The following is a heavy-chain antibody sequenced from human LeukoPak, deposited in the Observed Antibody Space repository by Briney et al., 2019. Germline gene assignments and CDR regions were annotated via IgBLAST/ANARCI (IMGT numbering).Heavy chain of an antibody. CDR3: ARDRDLAARYYYYYMDV. CDR1: GGSISSSSYY. V-gene: IGHV4-61*02. CDR2: IYTSGST. J-gene: IGHJ6*03. Sequence: SETLSLTCTVSGGSISSSSYYWSWIRQPAGKGLEWIGRIYTSGSTNYYPSLKSRVTMSVDTSKNQFSLKLSSVTAADTAVYHCARDRDLAARYYYYYMDVWGKGTTVTVSS. D-gene: IGHD6-6*01.